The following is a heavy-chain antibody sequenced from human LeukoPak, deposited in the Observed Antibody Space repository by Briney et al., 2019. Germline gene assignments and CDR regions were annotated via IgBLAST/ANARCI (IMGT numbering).Heavy chain of an antibody. CDR2: ICYSGST. J-gene: IGHJ6*02. Sequence: PSGTLSLTCTVSGGSISSYYWSWIRQPPGKGLEWIGYICYSGSTYYNPSLKSRVTISVDTSKNQFSLKLSSVTAADTAVYYCARPLPAYYYYGMDVWGQGTTVTVSS. V-gene: IGHV4-59*08. D-gene: IGHD2-2*01. CDR1: GGSISSYY. CDR3: ARPLPAYYYYGMDV.